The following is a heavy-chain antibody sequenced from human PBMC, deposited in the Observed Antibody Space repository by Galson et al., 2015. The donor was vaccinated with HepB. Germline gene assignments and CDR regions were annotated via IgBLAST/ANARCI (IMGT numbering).Heavy chain of an antibody. J-gene: IGHJ6*03. V-gene: IGHV4-39*01. CDR2: IYYIGST. CDR1: GGSISSTSYY. CDR3: ARHRAYHYYYYMDV. Sequence: TLSLTCTVSGGSISSTSYYWGWIRQPPGKGLEWIRSIYYIGSTYYNPSLKSRVTISVDTSKNQFSLKLSSVTAADTAVYYCARHRAYHYYYYMDVWGNGTTATVSS.